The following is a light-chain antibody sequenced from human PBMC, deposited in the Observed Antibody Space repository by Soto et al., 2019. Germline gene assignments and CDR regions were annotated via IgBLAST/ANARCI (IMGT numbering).Light chain of an antibody. Sequence: DIQMTQSPSTLSASVGDRVTITCRASQSISSWLAWYQQKPGKAPKLLIYKASSLESGVPSRFSGSGSGTEFTLTISCLQPDDFATYYCQQYNSYSLTFGQGTKVEIK. CDR2: KAS. CDR1: QSISSW. J-gene: IGKJ1*01. V-gene: IGKV1-5*03. CDR3: QQYNSYSLT.